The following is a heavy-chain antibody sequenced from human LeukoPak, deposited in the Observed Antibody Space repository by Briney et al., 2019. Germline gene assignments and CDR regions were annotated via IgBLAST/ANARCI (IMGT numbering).Heavy chain of an antibody. CDR2: INAGNGNT. CDR1: GYTFTSYA. V-gene: IGHV1-3*01. J-gene: IGHJ3*02. D-gene: IGHD3-3*01. Sequence: VASVKVSCKASGYTFTSYAMHWVRQAPGQRLEWMGWINAGNGNTNYAQKLQGRVTMTTDTSTSTAYMELRSLRSDDTAVYYCARDIRITIFGVVIPDAFDIWGQGTMVTVSS. CDR3: ARDIRITIFGVVIPDAFDI.